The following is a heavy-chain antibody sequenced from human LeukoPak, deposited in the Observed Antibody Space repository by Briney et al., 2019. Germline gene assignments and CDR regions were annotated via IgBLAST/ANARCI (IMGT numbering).Heavy chain of an antibody. D-gene: IGHD3-10*01. V-gene: IGHV3-23*01. CDR3: AKRPRGNYLDPFDY. Sequence: PGGSLRLSCAASGFTFSSYTMTWVRQAPGKGLEWVSVISIGGDTTYYADSVKGRFTISRDNSKNTLYLQMNSLRAEDTAVYYCAKRPRGNYLDPFDYWGQGTLVTVSS. CDR2: ISIGGDTT. J-gene: IGHJ4*02. CDR1: GFTFSSYT.